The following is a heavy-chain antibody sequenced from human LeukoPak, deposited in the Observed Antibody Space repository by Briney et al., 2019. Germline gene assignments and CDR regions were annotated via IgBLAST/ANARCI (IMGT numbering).Heavy chain of an antibody. CDR1: GYTFTSYA. D-gene: IGHD2-8*01. CDR3: ARDLSYGQGWFAP. CDR2: SNAGNGNT. J-gene: IGHJ5*02. Sequence: ASVKVSCKASGYTFTSYAMHWVRQAPGQRLEWMGWSNAGNGNTKYSQKFQGRVTITRDTSASPASMELSSLRSEDTPVYHCARDLSYGQGWFAPGGQGTLSPSPQ. V-gene: IGHV1-3*01.